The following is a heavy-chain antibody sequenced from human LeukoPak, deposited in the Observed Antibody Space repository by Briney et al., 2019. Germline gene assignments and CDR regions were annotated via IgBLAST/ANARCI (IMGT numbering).Heavy chain of an antibody. J-gene: IGHJ1*01. CDR3: ARSPDVTGSYYVPFQH. CDR1: GYTFTGYY. CDR2: INPNSGGT. V-gene: IGHV1-2*06. Sequence: EASVKVSCKASGYTFTGYYMHWVRQAPGQGLEWMGRINPNSGGTNYAQKFQGRVTMTRDTSISTAYMELSRLRSDDTAVYYCARSPDVTGSYYVPFQHWGQGTLVTVSS. D-gene: IGHD1-26*01.